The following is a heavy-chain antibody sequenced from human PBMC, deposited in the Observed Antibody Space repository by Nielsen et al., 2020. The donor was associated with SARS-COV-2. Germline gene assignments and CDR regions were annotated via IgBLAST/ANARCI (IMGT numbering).Heavy chain of an antibody. CDR2: ISGSGGST. D-gene: IGHD6-19*01. Sequence: GESLKISCAASGFTFSSYAISWVRQAPGKGLEWVSAISGSGGSTYYADSVKGRFTISRDNSKNTLYLQMNSLRAEDTAVYYCAKDTLFSSGWYTTFDYWGQGTLVTVSS. J-gene: IGHJ4*02. CDR1: GFTFSSYA. V-gene: IGHV3-23*01. CDR3: AKDTLFSSGWYTTFDY.